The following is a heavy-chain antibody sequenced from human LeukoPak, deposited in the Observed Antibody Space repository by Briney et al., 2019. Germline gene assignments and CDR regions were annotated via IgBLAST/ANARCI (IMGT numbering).Heavy chain of an antibody. CDR1: GYTFTSYG. CDR2: ISAYNGNT. Sequence: ASVKVSCKASGYTFTSYGISWVRQAPGQGLEWMGWISAYNGNTNYAQKLQGRVTITADKSTNTAYMELSSLRSEDTAMYYCARRFDYWGQGTLVTVSS. V-gene: IGHV1-18*01. CDR3: ARRFDY. J-gene: IGHJ4*02.